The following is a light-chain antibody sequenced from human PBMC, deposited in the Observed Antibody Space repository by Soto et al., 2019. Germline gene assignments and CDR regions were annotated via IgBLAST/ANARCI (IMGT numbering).Light chain of an antibody. CDR2: AAS. J-gene: IGKJ4*01. CDR1: QSISSY. V-gene: IGKV1-39*01. CDR3: QQLRMYPST. Sequence: DIQMTQSPSSLSASVGDRVTITCRASQSISSYLNWYQQKPGKAPKLLIYAASSLQSGVPSRFSGSGSGTDFPLTITSLQAEDFATYYCQQLRMYPSTFGGGTKVDIK.